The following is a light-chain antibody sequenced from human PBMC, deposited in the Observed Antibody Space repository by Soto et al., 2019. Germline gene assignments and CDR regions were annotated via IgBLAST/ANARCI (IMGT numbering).Light chain of an antibody. V-gene: IGKV3-20*01. CDR3: QQYLSYPWT. J-gene: IGKJ1*01. CDR2: GAS. Sequence: EIVLTQSPGTLSLSPGERATLSCRASQSVSNNYLAWYQQKPGQAPRLLIYGASNRATGIPDRFSGSGSGTDFTLTISRLEPEDFATYYCQQYLSYPWTFGQGTKVEIK. CDR1: QSVSNNY.